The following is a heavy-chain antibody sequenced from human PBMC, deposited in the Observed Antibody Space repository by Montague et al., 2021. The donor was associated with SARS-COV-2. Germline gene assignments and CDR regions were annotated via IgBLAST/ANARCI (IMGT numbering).Heavy chain of an antibody. Sequence: SETLSLTCIVSGGSISSSYYWGWIRQPPGKGLEWIGSIYYSGSTYYNPSLKSRVTISVDTSKNQFSLKLSSVTAADTAVYRCARGGGHSADYYYYGMDVWGQGTTVTVSS. CDR3: ARGGGHSADYYYYGMDV. D-gene: IGHD2-21*01. V-gene: IGHV4-39*07. J-gene: IGHJ6*02. CDR2: IYYSGST. CDR1: GGSISSSYY.